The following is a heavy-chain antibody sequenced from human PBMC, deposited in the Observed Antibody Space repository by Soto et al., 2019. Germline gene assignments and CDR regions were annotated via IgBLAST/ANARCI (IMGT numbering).Heavy chain of an antibody. D-gene: IGHD3-22*01. CDR2: ISYDGSNK. J-gene: IGHJ5*02. Sequence: LRLSCAASGFTFSSYGMHWVRQAPGKGLEWVAVISYDGSNKYYADSVKGRFTISRDNSKNTLYLQMNSLRAEDTAVYYCAKDRLKITMIVHGFDPWGQGTLVTVSS. CDR3: AKDRLKITMIVHGFDP. CDR1: GFTFSSYG. V-gene: IGHV3-30*18.